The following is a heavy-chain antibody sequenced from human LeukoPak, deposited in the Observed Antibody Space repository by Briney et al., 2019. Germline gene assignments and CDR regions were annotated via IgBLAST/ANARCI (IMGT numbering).Heavy chain of an antibody. D-gene: IGHD6-6*01. CDR1: GFTFDDYG. CDR2: IKWNGDTT. Sequence: PGGSLRLSCAASGFTFDDYGMSWVRQTPGKGLEWVSGIKWNGDTTSYADSVKGRFTISRDNAKNSLYLQMNSLRAEDTAFYYCARIGYSSSSWDYWGQETLVTVSS. J-gene: IGHJ4*02. CDR3: ARIGYSSSSWDY. V-gene: IGHV3-20*04.